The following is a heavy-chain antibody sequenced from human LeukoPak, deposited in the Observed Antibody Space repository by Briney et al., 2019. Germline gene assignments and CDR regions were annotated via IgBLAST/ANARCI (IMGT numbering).Heavy chain of an antibody. Sequence: SETLSLTCAVYGGSFSGYYWSWIRQPPGKGLEWIGEINHSGSTNHNPSLKSRVTISVDTSKNQFSLKLSSVTAADTAVYYCARGLTIFGVVIMSFDYWGQGTLVTVSS. CDR1: GGSFSGYY. J-gene: IGHJ4*02. CDR2: INHSGST. D-gene: IGHD3-3*01. CDR3: ARGLTIFGVVIMSFDY. V-gene: IGHV4-34*01.